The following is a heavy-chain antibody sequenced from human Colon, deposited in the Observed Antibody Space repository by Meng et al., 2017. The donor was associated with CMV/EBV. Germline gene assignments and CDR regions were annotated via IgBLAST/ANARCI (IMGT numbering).Heavy chain of an antibody. CDR2: MDPTTGRK. J-gene: IGHJ1*01. D-gene: IGHD3-16*01. CDR1: VYSITGDF. V-gene: IGHV1-2*02. CDR3: ASHSSYVWGSHH. Sequence: VAGGAEVRLPGALVKFSCKASVYSITGDFILWGRQAPGEGLEGMGWMDPTTGRKDYAQTFQGTVTMTRDTSISTAYLELSRLTSDDTAVYYCASHSSYVWGSHHWGQGTLVTVSS.